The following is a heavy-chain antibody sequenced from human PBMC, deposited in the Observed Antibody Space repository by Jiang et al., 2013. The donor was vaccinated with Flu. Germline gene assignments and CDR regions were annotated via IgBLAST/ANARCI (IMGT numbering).Heavy chain of an antibody. V-gene: IGHV2-70*11. Sequence: KPTQTLTLTCTFSGFSLNTRGMCVSWIRQPPGKALEWLARIDWDDDKYYSTSLKTRLSISKDTSKNQVVLTLTNMDPVDTATYYCARFHHSVFSPYGLDVWGQGTTVTVSS. CDR1: GFSLNTRGMC. J-gene: IGHJ6*02. D-gene: IGHD1-14*01. CDR3: ARFHHSVFSPYGLDV. CDR2: IDWDDDK.